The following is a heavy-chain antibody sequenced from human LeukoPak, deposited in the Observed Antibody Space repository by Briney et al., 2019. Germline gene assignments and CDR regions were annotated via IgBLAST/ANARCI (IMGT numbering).Heavy chain of an antibody. D-gene: IGHD4-17*01. CDR1: GFILSSHY. CDR2: IYSGGST. V-gene: IGHV3-66*02. CDR3: ARESYYGDYL. Sequence: GGSLTLSCAATGFILSSHYMRWVRQPPARGLEWVSVIYSGGSTYYADSVKGRFTISRDNSKNTLYLQMNSLRAEDTAVYYCARESYYGDYLGGQGTLVTVSS. J-gene: IGHJ4*02.